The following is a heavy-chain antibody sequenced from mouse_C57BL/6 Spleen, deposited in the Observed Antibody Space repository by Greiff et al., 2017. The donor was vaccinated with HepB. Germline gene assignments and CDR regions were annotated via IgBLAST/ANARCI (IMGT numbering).Heavy chain of an antibody. V-gene: IGHV1-81*01. CDR1: GYTFTSYG. D-gene: IGHD1-1*01. J-gene: IGHJ2*01. Sequence: VQLQESGAELARPGASVKLSCKASGYTFTSYGISWVKQRTGQGLEWIGEIYPRSGNTYYNEKFKGKATLTADKSSSTAYMELRSLTSEDSAVYFCARKKVITTVVAPFDYWGQGTTLTVSS. CDR2: IYPRSGNT. CDR3: ARKKVITTVVAPFDY.